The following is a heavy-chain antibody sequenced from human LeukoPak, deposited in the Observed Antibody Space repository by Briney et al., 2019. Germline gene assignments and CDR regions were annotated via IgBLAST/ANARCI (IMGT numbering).Heavy chain of an antibody. Sequence: GGSLRLSCAASGFTFSSYAMSWVRQAPGKGLKWVSTINDNGADTHYAASVKGRFTISRDTSKKILYLQMDSLRPEDTAVYYCAKPLGGSYLFDRWGQGTLVTVSS. D-gene: IGHD1-26*01. CDR3: AKPLGGSYLFDR. CDR1: GFTFSSYA. J-gene: IGHJ4*02. V-gene: IGHV3-23*01. CDR2: INDNGADT.